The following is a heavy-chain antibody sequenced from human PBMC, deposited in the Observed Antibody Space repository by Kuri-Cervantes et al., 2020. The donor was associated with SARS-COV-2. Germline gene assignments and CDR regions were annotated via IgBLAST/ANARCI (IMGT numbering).Heavy chain of an antibody. CDR3: ARGLWGIQYYFDF. Sequence: GESLKISCAASGFTFSSYSMNWVRQAQGKGLEWVSSVSSRSSYIYYADSVKGRFTISRDNAKTSLYLQMNSLRAEATSVYYCARGLWGIQYYFDFWGQGTLVTVSS. CDR1: GFTFSSYS. D-gene: IGHD7-27*01. V-gene: IGHV3-21*01. J-gene: IGHJ4*02. CDR2: VSSRSSYI.